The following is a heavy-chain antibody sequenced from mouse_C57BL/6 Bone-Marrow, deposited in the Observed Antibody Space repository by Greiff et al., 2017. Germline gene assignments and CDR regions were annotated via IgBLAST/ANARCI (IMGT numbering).Heavy chain of an antibody. V-gene: IGHV1-81*01. CDR1: GYTFTSYG. J-gene: IGHJ1*03. Sequence: QVQLQQSGAELARPGASVKLSCKASGYTFTSYGISWVKQRTGQGLEWIGEIYPRSGNTYYNEKFKGTATLTAYKSSSTAYMELRSLTSEDSAVYFCARGCYWYFDVWGTGTTVTVSS. D-gene: IGHD3-3*01. CDR2: IYPRSGNT. CDR3: ARGCYWYFDV.